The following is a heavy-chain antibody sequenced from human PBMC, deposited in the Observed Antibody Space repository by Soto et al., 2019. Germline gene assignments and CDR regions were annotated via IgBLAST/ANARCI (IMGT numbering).Heavy chain of an antibody. CDR3: ARRTYSTSSPFDY. CDR2: IYPDDSDT. Sequence: ESLKISCKGSGYSFTSYWIGWVRQMPGKGLEWMGIIYPDDSDTRYSPSFQVQVTISADKSITTAYLQWSSLKASDTAIYYCARRTYSTSSPFDYWGQGTLVTVSS. V-gene: IGHV5-51*01. J-gene: IGHJ4*02. D-gene: IGHD6-6*01. CDR1: GYSFTSYW.